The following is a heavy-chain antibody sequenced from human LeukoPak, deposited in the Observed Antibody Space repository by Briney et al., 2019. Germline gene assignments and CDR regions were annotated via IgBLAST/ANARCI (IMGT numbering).Heavy chain of an antibody. V-gene: IGHV4-59*12. CDR2: IYYSGST. D-gene: IGHD5-18*01. CDR3: ARDRSYGYGVDY. Sequence: PSETLSLTCTVSGGSISSYYWSWIRQPPGKGLEWIGYIYYSGSTNYNPSLKSRVTISVDTSKNQFSLKLSSVAAADTAVYYCARDRSYGYGVDYWGQGTLVTVSS. CDR1: GGSISSYY. J-gene: IGHJ4*02.